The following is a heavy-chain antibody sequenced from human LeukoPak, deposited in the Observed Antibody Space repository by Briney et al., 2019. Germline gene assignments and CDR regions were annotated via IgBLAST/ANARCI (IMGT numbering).Heavy chain of an antibody. CDR3: ARRVGYCSGGSCYDWFDP. CDR2: IYYSGST. J-gene: IGHJ5*02. D-gene: IGHD2-15*01. Sequence: SETLSLTCTVSGGSISSSNSYWGWIRQPPGKGLEWIGTIYYSGSTYYNPSLKSRVTIFVDTSKNQFSLKLSSETAADTAVYYCARRVGYCSGGSCYDWFDPWGQGTLVIVSS. CDR1: GGSISSSNSY. V-gene: IGHV4-39*01.